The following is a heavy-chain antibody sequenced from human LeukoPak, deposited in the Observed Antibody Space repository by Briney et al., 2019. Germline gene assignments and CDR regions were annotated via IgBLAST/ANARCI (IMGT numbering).Heavy chain of an antibody. CDR2: IIPILGIA. CDR3: ASRQYSSSRYDLVY. CDR1: GGTFSSYA. Sequence: SVKVSCKASGGTFSSYAISWVRQAPGQGLEWMGRIIPILGIANYAQKFQGRVTITAGKSTSTAYMELSSLRSEDTAVYYCASRQYSSSRYDLVYWGQGTLVTVSS. J-gene: IGHJ4*02. V-gene: IGHV1-69*04. D-gene: IGHD6-13*01.